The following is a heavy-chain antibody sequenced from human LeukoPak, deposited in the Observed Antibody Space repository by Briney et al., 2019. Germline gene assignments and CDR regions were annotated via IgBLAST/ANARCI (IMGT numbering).Heavy chain of an antibody. V-gene: IGHV1-18*01. CDR1: GYTFTSYG. Sequence: ASVKVSCKASGYTFTSYGISWVRQAPGQGLEWMGWISAYNGNTNYAQKLQGRVTMTTDTSTSTAYMELRSLRSDDTAVYYCARDVQVRGVIITGDAFDIWGQGTMVTVSS. J-gene: IGHJ3*02. D-gene: IGHD3-10*01. CDR2: ISAYNGNT. CDR3: ARDVQVRGVIITGDAFDI.